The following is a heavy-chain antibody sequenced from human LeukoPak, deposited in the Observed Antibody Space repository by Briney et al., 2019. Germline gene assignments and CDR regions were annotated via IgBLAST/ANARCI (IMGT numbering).Heavy chain of an antibody. Sequence: SQTLSLTCTVSGGSISSGGYYWSWIRQHPGKGLEWIGYIYYSGTTYYNPSLQSRVTISVDTSKNQFSLKLSSVTAADTAVYYCARRGIGIPFDYWGQGTLVTVSS. CDR1: GGSISSGGYY. D-gene: IGHD2-21*01. CDR2: IYYSGTT. CDR3: ARRGIGIPFDY. J-gene: IGHJ4*02. V-gene: IGHV4-31*03.